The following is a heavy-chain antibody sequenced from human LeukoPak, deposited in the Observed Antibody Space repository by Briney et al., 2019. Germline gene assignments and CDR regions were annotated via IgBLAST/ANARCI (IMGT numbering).Heavy chain of an antibody. CDR3: ARDGNEYYFDY. J-gene: IGHJ4*02. CDR1: GGSISSYY. D-gene: IGHD1-1*01. Sequence: SETLSLTSTVSGGSISSYYWSWIRQPPGKGLEWIGYIYYSGSTNYNPSLKSRVTISVDTSKNQFSLKLSSVTAADTAVYYCARDGNEYYFDYWGQGTLVTVSS. V-gene: IGHV4-59*01. CDR2: IYYSGST.